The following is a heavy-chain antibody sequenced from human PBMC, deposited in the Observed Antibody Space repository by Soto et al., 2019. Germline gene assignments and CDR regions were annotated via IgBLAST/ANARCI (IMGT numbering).Heavy chain of an antibody. CDR3: ANRLATVTTFDY. D-gene: IGHD4-17*01. J-gene: IGHJ4*02. V-gene: IGHV2-5*02. Sequence: QITLKESGPTLVKPTQTLTLTCTFSGFSLSTSGVGVGWIRQPPGKALEWLALIYWDDDKRYSPSLKSRLTINTDTSKNQVGLTMTNMDPVDTATYYCANRLATVTTFDYWGQGTLVTVSS. CDR2: IYWDDDK. CDR1: GFSLSTSGVG.